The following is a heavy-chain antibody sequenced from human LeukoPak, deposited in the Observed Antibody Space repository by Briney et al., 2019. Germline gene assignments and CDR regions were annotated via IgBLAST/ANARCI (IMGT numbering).Heavy chain of an antibody. J-gene: IGHJ4*02. V-gene: IGHV3-21*01. Sequence: GGSLRLSCAASEFTFSRYTMNWVRQAPGKGLEWVSSITGSSTYLYYLDSMRGRFTISRDNANNSLYLQMSSLRVEDTAVYYCARANDYIDYWGRGVLVTVS. CDR2: ITGSSTYL. CDR3: ARANDYIDY. CDR1: EFTFSRYT.